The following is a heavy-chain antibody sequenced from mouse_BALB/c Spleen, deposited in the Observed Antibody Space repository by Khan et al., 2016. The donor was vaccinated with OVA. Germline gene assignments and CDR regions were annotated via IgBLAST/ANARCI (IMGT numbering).Heavy chain of an antibody. CDR1: GFTFSSYA. V-gene: IGHV5-6-5*01. CDR2: ISSGGFT. D-gene: IGHD6-1*01. J-gene: IGHJ2*01. Sequence: EVELVESGGGLVKPGGSLKLSCAASGFTFSSYAMSWVRQTPETRLEWVASISSGGFTYYPDSVKGRFTISRDNARDILYLQMSSQRSEDTAIYYCTESLFRYYFDYWGQGTTLTVSS. CDR3: TESLFRYYFDY.